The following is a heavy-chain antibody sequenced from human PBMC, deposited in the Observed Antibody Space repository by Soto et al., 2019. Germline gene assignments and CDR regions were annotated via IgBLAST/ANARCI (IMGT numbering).Heavy chain of an antibody. Sequence: QVQLVQSGAEVKKPGASVKVSCKASGYTFTSYDIIWVRQATGQGLEWMGWMKPSTGNTDSAEKFQGRLTMTRNTSISTVYMELSSVSFEDTAVYYCARGRIIVAGGFDPWGQGTLVTVSS. J-gene: IGHJ5*02. CDR1: GYTFTSYD. V-gene: IGHV1-8*01. CDR3: ARGRIIVAGGFDP. CDR2: MKPSTGNT. D-gene: IGHD6-19*01.